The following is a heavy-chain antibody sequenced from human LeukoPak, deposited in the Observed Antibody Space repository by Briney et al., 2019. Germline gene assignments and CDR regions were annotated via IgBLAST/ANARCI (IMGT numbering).Heavy chain of an antibody. V-gene: IGHV3-15*01. CDR2: IKSKTDGGTT. Sequence: GGSLRLSCAASGFTFSNAWMSWVRQAPGKGLEWVGRIKSKTDGGTTDYAAPVKGRFTISRDDSKNTLYLQMNSLKTEDTAVYYCTTDRHYIVATNYYYYYGMDVWGQGTTVTVSS. J-gene: IGHJ6*02. D-gene: IGHD5-12*01. CDR3: TTDRHYIVATNYYYYYGMDV. CDR1: GFTFSNAW.